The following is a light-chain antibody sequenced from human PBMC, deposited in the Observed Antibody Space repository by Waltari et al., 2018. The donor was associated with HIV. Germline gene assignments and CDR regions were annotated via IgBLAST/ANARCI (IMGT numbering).Light chain of an antibody. CDR2: QDS. CDR1: KLGDKY. CDR3: QAWDSSTLVV. Sequence: SYELTQPPSVSVSPGQTASITCPGAKLGDKYACWYQQKPGQSPMLVIYQDSKRPSGIPERFSGSNSGNTATLTISGTQAMDEADYYCQAWDSSTLVVFGGGTKLTVL. V-gene: IGLV3-1*01. J-gene: IGLJ2*01.